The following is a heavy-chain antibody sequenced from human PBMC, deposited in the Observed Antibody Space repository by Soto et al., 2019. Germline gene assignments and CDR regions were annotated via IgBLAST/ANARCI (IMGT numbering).Heavy chain of an antibody. D-gene: IGHD6-13*01. CDR3: ARDTFASTLAAAGDCWFDP. V-gene: IGHV1-3*01. J-gene: IGHJ5*02. CDR1: GYTFTSYA. CDR2: INAGNGNT. Sequence: QVQLVQSGAEVKKPGASVKVSCKASGYTFTSYAMHWVRQAPGQRLEWMGWINAGNGNTKYSQKFQGRVTITRDTPSSTAYMELSSLRSEDTAVYYCARDTFASTLAAAGDCWFDPWGQGTLVTVSS.